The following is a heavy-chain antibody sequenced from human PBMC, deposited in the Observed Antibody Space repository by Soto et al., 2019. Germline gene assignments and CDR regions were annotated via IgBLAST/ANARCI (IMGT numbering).Heavy chain of an antibody. CDR2: ISYDGSNK. V-gene: IGHV3-30*18. J-gene: IGHJ4*02. CDR1: GFTFSSYG. CDR3: AKVVGGSSWYLSY. Sequence: QVQLVESGGGVVQPGRSLRLSCAASGFTFSSYGMHWVRQAPGKGLEWVAVISYDGSNKYYADSVKGRITISRDNSKNTMYVQMNSLRAEDTVVYYCAKVVGGSSWYLSYWGQGTLVTVSS. D-gene: IGHD6-13*01.